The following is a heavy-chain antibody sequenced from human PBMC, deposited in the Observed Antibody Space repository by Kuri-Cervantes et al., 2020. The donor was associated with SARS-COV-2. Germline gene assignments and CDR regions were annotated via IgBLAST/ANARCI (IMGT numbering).Heavy chain of an antibody. J-gene: IGHJ4*02. CDR3: ARAYGGYVGFDY. CDR1: GSAFSSYA. Sequence: GESLKISCAASGSAFSSYAMHWVRQAPGKGLEWVAVISYDGSNKYYADSVKGRFTISRDNSKNTLYLQMNSLRAEDTAVYYCARAYGGYVGFDYWGQGTLVTVSS. CDR2: ISYDGSNK. D-gene: IGHD5-12*01. V-gene: IGHV3-30-3*01.